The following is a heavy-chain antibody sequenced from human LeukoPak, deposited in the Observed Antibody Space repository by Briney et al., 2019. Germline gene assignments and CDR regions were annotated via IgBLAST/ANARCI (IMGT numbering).Heavy chain of an antibody. CDR2: IWYDGSNK. CDR3: ARDYWPLEATLVKIGGYSSGYSYYYYGMDV. CDR1: GFTFSSYG. D-gene: IGHD3-22*01. Sequence: GGSLRLSCAASGFTFSSYGMHWVRQAPGKGLEWVAVIWYDGSNKYYADSVKGRFTISRDNSKNTLYLQMNSLRAEDTAVYYCARDYWPLEATLVKIGGYSSGYSYYYYGMDVWGQGATVTVSS. V-gene: IGHV3-33*01. J-gene: IGHJ6*02.